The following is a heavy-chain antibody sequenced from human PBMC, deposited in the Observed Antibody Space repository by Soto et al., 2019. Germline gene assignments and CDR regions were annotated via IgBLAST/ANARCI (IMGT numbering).Heavy chain of an antibody. Sequence: QVQLVESGGGVVQPGRSVRLSCTAFGFTFTNYGMHWVRQAPGKGLEWVAVTSYDGNDKYYAESVKGRFTISRDNSKNTLYLQMNSMRTEDTAVYHCVKGRGRAVGRGDWGPYFDYWGQGTLVTVSS. J-gene: IGHJ4*02. V-gene: IGHV3-30*18. CDR3: VKGRGRAVGRGDWGPYFDY. CDR1: GFTFTNYG. CDR2: TSYDGNDK. D-gene: IGHD7-27*01.